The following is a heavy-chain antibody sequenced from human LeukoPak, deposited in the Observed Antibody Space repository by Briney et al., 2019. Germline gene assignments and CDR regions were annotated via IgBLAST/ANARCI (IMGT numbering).Heavy chain of an antibody. D-gene: IGHD5-18*01. CDR3: ATGNTGLVWRGDYFYGLDV. J-gene: IGHJ6*02. CDR2: IKRKTDGGTT. V-gene: IGHV3-15*01. CDR1: GFTFSNAW. Sequence: NPGGSLRLSCAASGFTFSNAWMTWVRQAPGKGLEWVGRIKRKTDGGTTDFAAPVKGRFSISKDDSENTLYLQMNSLKTEDTAAYYCATGNTGLVWRGDYFYGLDVWGQGTTVTVSS.